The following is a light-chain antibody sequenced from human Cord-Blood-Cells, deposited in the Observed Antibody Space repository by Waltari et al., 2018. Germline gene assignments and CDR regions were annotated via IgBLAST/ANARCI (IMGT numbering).Light chain of an antibody. V-gene: IGLV2-23*01. CDR1: SSDVGSYNL. CDR2: EGS. J-gene: IGLJ1*01. CDR3: FSYAGSSTFYV. Sequence: QSALTQPASVSGSPGQSITISCTGTSSDVGSYNLVSWYQQHPGKAPKLMIYEGSKRPSVVSNRFSGSKSGNTASLTISGLQAEDEADYYCFSYAGSSTFYVFGTGTKVTVL.